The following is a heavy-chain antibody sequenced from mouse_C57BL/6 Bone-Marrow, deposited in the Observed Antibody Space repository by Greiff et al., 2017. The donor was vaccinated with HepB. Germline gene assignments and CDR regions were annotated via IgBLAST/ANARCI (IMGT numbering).Heavy chain of an antibody. V-gene: IGHV5-9-1*02. CDR3: TRDRVFITTVGYWYFDV. CDR1: GFTFSSYA. Sequence: EVMLVESGEGLVKPGGSLKLSCAASGFTFSSYAMSWVRQTPEKRLEWVAYISSGGDYIYYADTVKGRFTISRDNARNTLYLQMSSLKSEDTAMYYCTRDRVFITTVGYWYFDVWGTGTTVTVSS. J-gene: IGHJ1*03. D-gene: IGHD1-1*01. CDR2: ISSGGDYI.